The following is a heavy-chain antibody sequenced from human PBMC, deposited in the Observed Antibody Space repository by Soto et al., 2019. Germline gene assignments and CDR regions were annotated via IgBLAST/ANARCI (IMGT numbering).Heavy chain of an antibody. D-gene: IGHD2-15*01. CDR2: INYRGST. Sequence: QVQLQESGPGLVRPSQTLSLTCTVSGDSINSGDSYWNWIRQHPEKGLEWIGYINYRGSTFYNPSLKSRIIISVDTSKNQFSLSLSSVTAADTAVYYCARDAPGVAPYWGQGTLVTVSS. V-gene: IGHV4-31*03. J-gene: IGHJ4*02. CDR1: GDSINSGDSY. CDR3: ARDAPGVAPY.